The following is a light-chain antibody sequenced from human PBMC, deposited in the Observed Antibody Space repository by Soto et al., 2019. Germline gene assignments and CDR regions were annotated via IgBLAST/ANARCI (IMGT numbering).Light chain of an antibody. CDR3: QQATSFPRT. V-gene: IGKV1-12*01. Sequence: DIQMTQSPSFVSASVGDRVTISCRASQGITTWLAWYQQKPGKAPKLLIYAASTLQGGVPSRFSGSGSGTKFTLTISSLQPEDFATYYCQQATSFPRTFGQGTKVDIK. J-gene: IGKJ1*01. CDR1: QGITTW. CDR2: AAS.